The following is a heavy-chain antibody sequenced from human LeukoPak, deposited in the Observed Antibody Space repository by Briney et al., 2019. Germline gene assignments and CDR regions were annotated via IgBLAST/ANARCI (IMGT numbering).Heavy chain of an antibody. J-gene: IGHJ3*02. Sequence: GGSLRLSCAASGFTFSDYYMSWIRQAPGKGLEWVSYISSSGSTIYYADSVKGRFTISRDNAKNSLYLQMNSLRAEDTAVYYCARDWHSSGWYLSRDAFDIWGQRTMVTVSS. V-gene: IGHV3-11*04. CDR3: ARDWHSSGWYLSRDAFDI. CDR2: ISSSGSTI. D-gene: IGHD6-19*01. CDR1: GFTFSDYY.